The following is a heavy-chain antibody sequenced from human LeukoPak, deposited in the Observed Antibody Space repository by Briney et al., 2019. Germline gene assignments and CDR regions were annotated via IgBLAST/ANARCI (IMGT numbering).Heavy chain of an antibody. D-gene: IGHD3-22*01. CDR2: SSVTFGDT. J-gene: IGHJ4*02. CDR1: RLTFSTSP. V-gene: IGHV3-23*01. Sequence: GGSLTLSCAASRLTFSTSPTNWVRLAPGSRLEWVYSSVTFGDTYYADSVKGRLTISRDNAKSTLYRQMANLRVEDTAVYYCATKTPGNYPFDYWGQGTLVTVSP. CDR3: ATKTPGNYPFDY.